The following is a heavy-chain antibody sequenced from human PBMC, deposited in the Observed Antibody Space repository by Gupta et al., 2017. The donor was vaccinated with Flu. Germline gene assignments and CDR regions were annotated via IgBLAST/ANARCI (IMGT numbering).Heavy chain of an antibody. CDR1: GFSFSSYG. CDR3: ARPYMIMLRAAMGVDYFGMDV. Sequence: QVQLVESGGGVVQPGRSLRLSCAASGFSFSSYGMHWVRQAPGKGLEWVSVISYDGSNKDYADSVKGRCTISRDNSKNTLNLQMNSLRPEDTAVYFCARPYMIMLRAAMGVDYFGMDVWGLVATVRVS. CDR2: ISYDGSNK. V-gene: IGHV3-30*03. J-gene: IGHJ6*02. D-gene: IGHD2-2*01.